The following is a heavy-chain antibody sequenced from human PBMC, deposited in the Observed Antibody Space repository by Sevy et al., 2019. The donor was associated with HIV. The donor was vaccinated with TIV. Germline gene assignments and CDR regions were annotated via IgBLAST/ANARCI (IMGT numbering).Heavy chain of an antibody. V-gene: IGHV3-13*01. J-gene: IGHJ4*02. D-gene: IGHD3-16*01. Sequence: GGSLRLSCAASGFTFSSYDMHWVRQATGKGLEWVSAIGTAGDTYYPGSVKGRFTISRENAKNSLYLQMNSLRAGDTAVYYCARSAARGKWFDYWGQGTLVTVSS. CDR1: GFTFSSYD. CDR3: ARSAARGKWFDY. CDR2: IGTAGDT.